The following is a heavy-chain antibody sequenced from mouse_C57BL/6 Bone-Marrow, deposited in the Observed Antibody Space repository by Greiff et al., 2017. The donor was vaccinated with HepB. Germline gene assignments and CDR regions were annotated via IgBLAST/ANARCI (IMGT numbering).Heavy chain of an antibody. Sequence: QVQLQQSGAELARPGASVKLSCTASGYTFTSYGISWVKQRTGQGLEWIGEIYPRSGNTYYNATFKGKAPLTADKSSSTAYMELRSLTSEDSAVYFCARSILRPSGFDYWGQGTTLTVAS. D-gene: IGHD1-1*01. V-gene: IGHV1-81*01. J-gene: IGHJ2*01. CDR2: IYPRSGNT. CDR1: GYTFTSYG. CDR3: ARSILRPSGFDY.